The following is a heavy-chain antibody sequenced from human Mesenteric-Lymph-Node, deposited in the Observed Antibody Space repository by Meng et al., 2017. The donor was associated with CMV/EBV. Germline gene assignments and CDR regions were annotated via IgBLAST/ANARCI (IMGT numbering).Heavy chain of an antibody. D-gene: IGHD6-13*01. CDR3: ARSIAAAGTHY. V-gene: IGHV3-48*04. CDR2: ISSSSSTI. CDR1: GFTFSSYS. J-gene: IGHJ4*02. Sequence: GESLKISCAASGFTFSSYSMNWVRQAPGKGLEWVSYISSSSSTIYYADSVKGRFTISRDNAKNSLYLQMNSLRAEDTAVYYCARSIAAAGTHYWGQGTLVTVSS.